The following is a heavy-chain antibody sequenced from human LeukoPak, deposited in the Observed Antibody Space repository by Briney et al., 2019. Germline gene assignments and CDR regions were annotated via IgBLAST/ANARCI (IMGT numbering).Heavy chain of an antibody. CDR3: ARDVPRYCSGGSCYMDV. CDR2: INPNSGGT. V-gene: IGHV1-2*02. D-gene: IGHD2-15*01. Sequence: ASVKVPCKASGYTFTGYYMHWVRQAPGQGLEWMGWINPNSGGTNYAQKFQGRVTMTRDTSISTAYMELSRLGSDDTAVYYCARDVPRYCSGGSCYMDVWGKGTTVTISS. CDR1: GYTFTGYY. J-gene: IGHJ6*03.